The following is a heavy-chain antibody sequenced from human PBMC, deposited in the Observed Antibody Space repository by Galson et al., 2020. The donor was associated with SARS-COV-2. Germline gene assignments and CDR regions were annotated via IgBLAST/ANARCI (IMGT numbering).Heavy chain of an antibody. D-gene: IGHD3-3*01. CDR1: GFTFDDYA. CDR3: AKDLNKYYDFWSGCWEA. Sequence: GGSLRLSCAASGFTFDDYAMHWVRQAPGKGLEWVSGISWNSGSIGYADSVKGRFTISRDNAKNSLYLQMNSLRAEDTALYYCAKDLNKYYDFWSGCWEAWGQGTLVTVSS. CDR2: ISWNSGSI. V-gene: IGHV3-9*01. J-gene: IGHJ5*02.